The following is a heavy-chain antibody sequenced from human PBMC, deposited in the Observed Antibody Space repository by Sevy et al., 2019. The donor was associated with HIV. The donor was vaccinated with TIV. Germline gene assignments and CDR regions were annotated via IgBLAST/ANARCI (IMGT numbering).Heavy chain of an antibody. J-gene: IGHJ6*02. CDR1: GFTVSSNY. Sequence: GGSLRLSCAASGFTVSSNYMSWVSQAPGKGLEWVSVIYSGGSTYYADSVKGRFTISRDNSKNTLYLQMNSLRAEDTAVYYCAREAWQQLVQDYYYGMDVWGQGTTVTVSS. CDR3: AREAWQQLVQDYYYGMDV. V-gene: IGHV3-53*01. D-gene: IGHD6-13*01. CDR2: IYSGGST.